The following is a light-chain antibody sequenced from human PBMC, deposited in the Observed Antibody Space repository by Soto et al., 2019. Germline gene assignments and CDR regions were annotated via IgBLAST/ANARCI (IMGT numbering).Light chain of an antibody. CDR1: QSLVHSDGIAY. V-gene: IGKV2-30*02. Sequence: DVVMTQTPLSSSVPFGQPASMSSRSSQSLVHSDGIAYFTWYQQKPGRSPRRXIYKVSNRKSGVPARFRGSGSGTDFALKISRVEAEDFAVYYCKQGTNWPITFGRGTRLEIK. J-gene: IGKJ5*01. CDR3: KQGTNWPIT. CDR2: KVS.